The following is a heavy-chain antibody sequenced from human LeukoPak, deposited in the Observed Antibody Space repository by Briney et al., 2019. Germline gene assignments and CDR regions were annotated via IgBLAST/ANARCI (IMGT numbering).Heavy chain of an antibody. J-gene: IGHJ6*03. V-gene: IGHV4-4*02. Sequence: SGTLSLTCAVSGGSISSSNWWSWVRQPPGKGLEWIGEIYHSGSTNYNPSLKSRVTISVDTSKNQFSLKLSSVTAADTAVYYCARGGRYCSGGSCYSPYYYYYYYMDVWGKGTTVTVSS. CDR2: IYHSGST. CDR3: ARGGRYCSGGSCYSPYYYYYYYMDV. CDR1: GGSISSSNW. D-gene: IGHD2-15*01.